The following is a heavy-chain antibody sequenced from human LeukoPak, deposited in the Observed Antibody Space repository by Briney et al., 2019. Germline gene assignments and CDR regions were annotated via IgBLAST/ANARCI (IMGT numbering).Heavy chain of an antibody. Sequence: SETLSLTCAVYGGSFSGYYWSWLRQPPGKGLEWIGEINHSGSTNYNPSLKSRVTISVTTTKNQFSLKRSSVTAAATAVYYCTRERPIFGVEYCMDVWGQGTTVTVSS. V-gene: IGHV4-34*01. CDR1: GGSFSGYY. D-gene: IGHD3-3*01. CDR2: INHSGST. J-gene: IGHJ6*02. CDR3: TRERPIFGVEYCMDV.